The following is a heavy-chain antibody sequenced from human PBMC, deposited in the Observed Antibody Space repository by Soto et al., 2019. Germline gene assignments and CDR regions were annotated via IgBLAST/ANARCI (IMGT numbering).Heavy chain of an antibody. CDR3: AQDSSHNFDY. CDR2: MSYDGSNE. Sequence: QVQLVESGGGVVQPGRSLRLSCAASGFTFSHYAMHWVRQAPGKGLEWVALMSYDGSNEYYADSVKGRFTISRDNSKNTLYLQMNSLSADYLAVYYGAQDSSHNFDYWGQGTLATVSS. J-gene: IGHJ4*02. V-gene: IGHV3-30*18. CDR1: GFTFSHYA.